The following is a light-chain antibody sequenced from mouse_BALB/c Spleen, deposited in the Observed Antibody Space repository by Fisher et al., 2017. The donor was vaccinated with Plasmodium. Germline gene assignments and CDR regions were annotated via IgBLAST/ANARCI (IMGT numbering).Light chain of an antibody. Sequence: DIVMTQTPDTLSVTPGDSVSLSCRASQSISNNLHWYQQKSHESPRLLIKYASQSISGIPSRFSGSGSGTDFTLKISRVEAADLGVYFCSQSAYVPLTFGAGTKLELK. CDR1: QSISNN. CDR3: SQSAYVPLT. J-gene: IGKJ5*01. V-gene: IGKV5-43*01. CDR2: YAS.